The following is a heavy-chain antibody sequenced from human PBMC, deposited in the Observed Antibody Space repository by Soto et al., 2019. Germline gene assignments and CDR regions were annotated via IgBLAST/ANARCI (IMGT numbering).Heavy chain of an antibody. CDR2: ISYDGSNK. V-gene: IGHV3-30-3*01. Sequence: GGSLRLSCAASGFTFSSYAMHWVRQAPGKGLEWVAVISYDGSNKYYADSVKGRFTISRDNSKNTLYLQMNSLRAEDTAVYYCARGQWSGKRSLNYGMDVWGQGTTVTVSS. J-gene: IGHJ6*02. CDR3: ARGQWSGKRSLNYGMDV. D-gene: IGHD3-3*01. CDR1: GFTFSSYA.